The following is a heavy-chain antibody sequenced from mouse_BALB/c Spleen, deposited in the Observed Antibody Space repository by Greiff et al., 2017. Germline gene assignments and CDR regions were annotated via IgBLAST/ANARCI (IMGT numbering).Heavy chain of an antibody. CDR3: ARDYDYDGGFAY. CDR1: GYTFTSYW. Sequence: VQLQQSGAELARPGASVKLSCKASGYTFTSYWMQWVKQRPGQGLEWIGAIYPGDGDTRYTQKFKGKATLTADKSSSTAYMQLSSLASEDSAVYYCARDYDYDGGFAYWGQGTLVTVSA. D-gene: IGHD2-4*01. J-gene: IGHJ3*01. V-gene: IGHV1-87*01. CDR2: IYPGDGDT.